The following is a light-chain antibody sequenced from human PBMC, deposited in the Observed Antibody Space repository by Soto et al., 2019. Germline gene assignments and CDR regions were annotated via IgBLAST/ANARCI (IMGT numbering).Light chain of an antibody. J-gene: IGLJ3*02. CDR1: SSDVGAYNY. V-gene: IGLV2-8*01. CDR3: TSYAGSNIWV. Sequence: QSALTQPPSASGSPGQSVTISCTGTSSDVGAYNYVSWSQQYPGKAPKLMIYEVSKRPSGVPHRCSGSKSGKTASLTVSGLQPEDEEDYYCTSYAGSNIWVFGGGTKVTVL. CDR2: EVS.